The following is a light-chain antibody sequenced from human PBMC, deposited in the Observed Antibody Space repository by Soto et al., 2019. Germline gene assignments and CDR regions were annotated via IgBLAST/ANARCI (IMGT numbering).Light chain of an antibody. CDR3: QQYNVYSWP. CDR2: DAS. V-gene: IGKV1-5*01. CDR1: QRITNW. Sequence: DVQMNQSAATLSASVGDRVTITCRASQRITNWLAWYQQKPGKAPKLLIYDASNLESGVPSRFSGSGSGTEFSLTISSLQPDDFATYYCQQYNVYSWPFGQGTKVDIK. J-gene: IGKJ1*01.